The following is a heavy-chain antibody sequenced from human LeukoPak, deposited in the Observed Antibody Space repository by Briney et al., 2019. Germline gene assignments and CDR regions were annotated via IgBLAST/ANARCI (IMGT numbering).Heavy chain of an antibody. CDR3: ARALYGDYGNYFDY. D-gene: IGHD4-17*01. CDR1: GFTFSSYA. Sequence: GGSLRLSCAASGFTFSSYAMHWVRQAPGKGLEWVAVISYDGSNKYYADSVKGRFTIPRDNSKNTLYLQMNSLRAEDTAVYYCARALYGDYGNYFDYWGQGTLVTVSS. J-gene: IGHJ4*02. V-gene: IGHV3-30*04. CDR2: ISYDGSNK.